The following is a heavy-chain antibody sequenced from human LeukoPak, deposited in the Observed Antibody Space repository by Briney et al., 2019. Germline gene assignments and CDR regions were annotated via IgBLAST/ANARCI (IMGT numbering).Heavy chain of an antibody. Sequence: ASVKVSCKASGYTFTRYYMHWVRQAPGQGLEWMGWINPNSGGTNYAQKFQGRVTMTRDTSISTAYMELSRLRSDDTAVYYCARESIVGATTSDYWGQGTLVTVSS. V-gene: IGHV1-2*02. CDR1: GYTFTRYY. D-gene: IGHD1-26*01. CDR2: INPNSGGT. CDR3: ARESIVGATTSDY. J-gene: IGHJ4*02.